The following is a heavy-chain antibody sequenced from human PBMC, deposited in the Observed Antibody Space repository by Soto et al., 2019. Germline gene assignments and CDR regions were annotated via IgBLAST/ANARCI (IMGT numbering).Heavy chain of an antibody. D-gene: IGHD3-22*01. CDR2: ISAYNGNT. Sequence: ASVKVSCKASGYTFTSYGISWVRQAPGQGVEWMGWISAYNGNTNYAQKLQGRVTMTTDTSTSTAYMELRSLRSDDTAVYYCARERVAYYYDGSGFWAYWGQGTLVTVSS. J-gene: IGHJ4*02. CDR3: ARERVAYYYDGSGFWAY. V-gene: IGHV1-18*01. CDR1: GYTFTSYG.